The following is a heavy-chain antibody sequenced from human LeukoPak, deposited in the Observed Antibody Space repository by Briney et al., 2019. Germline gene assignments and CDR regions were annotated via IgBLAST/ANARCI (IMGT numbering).Heavy chain of an antibody. Sequence: GGSLRLSCAASGFNFANHAMSWVRQTPGKGLEWVSAISDGGDITYYADSVRGRFTISRDNSKDTLFLQMHSLRPGDTAVYYCVREDTPATANYWGQGTLVTISS. D-gene: IGHD2-21*02. V-gene: IGHV3-23*01. CDR3: VREDTPATANY. CDR2: ISDGGDIT. CDR1: GFNFANHA. J-gene: IGHJ4*02.